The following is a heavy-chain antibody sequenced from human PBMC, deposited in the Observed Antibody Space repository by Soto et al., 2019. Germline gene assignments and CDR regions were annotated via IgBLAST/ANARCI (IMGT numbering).Heavy chain of an antibody. D-gene: IGHD6-13*01. V-gene: IGHV5-51*01. CDR2: IYPGDSDT. CDR1: GYSFTSYW. J-gene: IGHJ3*02. CDR3: ARRVYSVVHDAFDI. Sequence: GESLKISCKGSGYSFTSYWIGWVRQMPGKGLEWMGIIYPGDSDTRYSPSFQGQVTIPADKSISTAYLQWSSLKASDTAMYYCARRVYSVVHDAFDIWDQGTMVTVSS.